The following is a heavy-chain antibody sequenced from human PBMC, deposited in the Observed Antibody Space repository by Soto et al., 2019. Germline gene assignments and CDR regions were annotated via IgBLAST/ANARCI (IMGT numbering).Heavy chain of an antibody. CDR3: ARVISYGYFDY. Sequence: PSETLSLTCTVSGGSISSGDYYWSWIRQPPGKGLEWIGYIYYSGSTNYNPSLKSRVTISVDTSKNQFSLKLSSVTAADTAVYYCARVISYGYFDYWGQGTLVTVSS. D-gene: IGHD1-26*01. CDR2: IYYSGST. J-gene: IGHJ4*02. CDR1: GGSISSGDYY. V-gene: IGHV4-61*08.